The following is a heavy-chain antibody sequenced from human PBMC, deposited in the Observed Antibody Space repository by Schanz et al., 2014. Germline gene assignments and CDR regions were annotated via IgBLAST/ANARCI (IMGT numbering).Heavy chain of an antibody. J-gene: IGHJ5*02. CDR2: ISYDGSTK. V-gene: IGHV3-30-3*01. Sequence: QGQLVESGGGVVQPGRSLRLSCAVSGFTFGGYALHWVRQAPGKGLEWVAVISYDGSTKYYADSVKGRFTISRDNSKNTLYLQINSLRAEDTAVYYCASGGYCTNGVCNGGRNWFDPWGQGTLVTVSS. D-gene: IGHD2-8*01. CDR1: GFTFGGYA. CDR3: ASGGYCTNGVCNGGRNWFDP.